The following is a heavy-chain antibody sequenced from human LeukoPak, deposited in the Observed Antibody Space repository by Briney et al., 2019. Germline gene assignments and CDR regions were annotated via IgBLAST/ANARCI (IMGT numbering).Heavy chain of an antibody. V-gene: IGHV3-30*04. Sequence: PGRSLRLSCAASGFTFSSYAMHWVRQAPGKGLEWVAVISYDGSSKYYADSVKGRFTISRDNSKNTLYLQMNSLRAEDTAVYYCARDRVVARFDYWGQGTLVTVSS. CDR1: GFTFSSYA. D-gene: IGHD3-22*01. J-gene: IGHJ4*02. CDR3: ARDRVVARFDY. CDR2: ISYDGSSK.